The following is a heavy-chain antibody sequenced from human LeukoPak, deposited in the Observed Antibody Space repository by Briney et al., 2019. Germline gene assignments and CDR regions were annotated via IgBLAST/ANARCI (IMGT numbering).Heavy chain of an antibody. V-gene: IGHV3-11*06. Sequence: PGGSLRLSCAASGFTFSDYYMSWIRQATGKGLEWVSYISSSSSYTNYADSVKGRFTISRDNAKNSLYLQMNSLRAEDTAVYYCAQGGIVGGQSAFDIWGQGTMVTVSS. CDR1: GFTFSDYY. CDR3: AQGGIVGGQSAFDI. D-gene: IGHD1-26*01. J-gene: IGHJ3*02. CDR2: ISSSSSYT.